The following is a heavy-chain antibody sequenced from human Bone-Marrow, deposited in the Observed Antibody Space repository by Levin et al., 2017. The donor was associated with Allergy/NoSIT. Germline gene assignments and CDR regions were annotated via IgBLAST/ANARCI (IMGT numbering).Heavy chain of an antibody. CDR3: ARDSKTRDGFDL. V-gene: IGHV4-59*01. CDR1: GDSIRGYF. Sequence: SETLSLTCSVSGDSIRGYFWSWIRQPPGKGLEWIGFVYNTASPSYNPSLKNRVAISVDMSTSQLSLTVNSVTAADTAVYYCARDSKTRDGFDLWGQGTLVTVSS. J-gene: IGHJ4*02. CDR2: VYNTASP. D-gene: IGHD5-24*01.